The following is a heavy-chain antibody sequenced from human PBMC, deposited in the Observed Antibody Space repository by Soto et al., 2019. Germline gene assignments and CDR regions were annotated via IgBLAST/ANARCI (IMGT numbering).Heavy chain of an antibody. J-gene: IGHJ4*02. Sequence: EVQLVESGGGLVKPGGSLRLSCAASGFTFSNAWMSWVRQAPGKGLEWVGRIKSKTDGGTTDYAAPVKGRFTISRDDSKNTQYLQMNSMKTEDTAVYYCTTRYCSGGSCSYFDYWGQGTLVTVSS. CDR1: GFTFSNAW. CDR3: TTRYCSGGSCSYFDY. V-gene: IGHV3-15*01. CDR2: IKSKTDGGTT. D-gene: IGHD2-15*01.